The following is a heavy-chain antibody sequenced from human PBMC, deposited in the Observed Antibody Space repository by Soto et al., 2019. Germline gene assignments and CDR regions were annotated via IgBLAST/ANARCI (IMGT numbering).Heavy chain of an antibody. V-gene: IGHV4-39*01. CDR2: IYYSGST. CDR3: AREGYSGYDKRDYYYGMDV. J-gene: IGHJ6*02. Sequence: SETPSLTCTVSGGSISSSNYYWGWVRQPPGKGLEWIGSIYYSGSTYYNPSLKSRVTISVDTSKNQFSLKLSSVTAADTAVYYCAREGYSGYDKRDYYYGMDVWGQGTTVTVSS. D-gene: IGHD5-12*01. CDR1: GGSISSSNYY.